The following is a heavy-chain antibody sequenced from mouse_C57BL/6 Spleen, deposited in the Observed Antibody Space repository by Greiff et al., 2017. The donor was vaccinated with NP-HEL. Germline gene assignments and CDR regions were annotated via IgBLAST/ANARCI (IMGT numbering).Heavy chain of an antibody. CDR1: GYTFTGYW. D-gene: IGHD2-4*01. J-gene: IGHJ3*01. CDR2: ILPGSGST. Sequence: QVQLQQSGAELMKPGASVKLSCKATGYTFTGYWIEWVKQRPGHGLEWIGEILPGSGSTNYNEKFKGKATFTADTSSNTAYMQLSSLTTEDSAIYYCASKRGGYDYDGFAYWGQGTLVTVSA. V-gene: IGHV1-9*01. CDR3: ASKRGGYDYDGFAY.